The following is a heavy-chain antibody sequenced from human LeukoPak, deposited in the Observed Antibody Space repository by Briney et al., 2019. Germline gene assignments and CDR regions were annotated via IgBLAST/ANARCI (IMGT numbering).Heavy chain of an antibody. CDR2: IYPGDSDT. V-gene: IGHV5-51*01. CDR1: GYSFTSYW. J-gene: IGHJ3*02. D-gene: IGHD5/OR15-5a*01. CDR3: ARQLPGVSSAFDI. Sequence: PGESLKISCKGSGYSFTSYWIGWVRQLPGKGLEWMGIIYPGDSDTRYSPSFQGQVTISADKSITTAYLQWSSLKASDTAMYYCARQLPGVSSAFDIWGQGTMVITVSS.